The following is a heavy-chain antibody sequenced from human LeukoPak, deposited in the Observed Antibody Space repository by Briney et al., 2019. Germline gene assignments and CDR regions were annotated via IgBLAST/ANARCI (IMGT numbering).Heavy chain of an antibody. J-gene: IGHJ6*02. V-gene: IGHV4-39*01. CDR3: ARRGSGWPYYYYGMDV. CDR2: IYYSGST. D-gene: IGHD6-19*01. CDR1: GGSISSSSYY. Sequence: PSETLSLTCTVSGGSISSSSYYWGWIRQPPGKGLEWIGSIYYSGSTYYNPSLKSRVTISVDTSKNQFSLKLSSVTAADTAVYYCARRGSGWPYYYYGMDVWGQGTTVTVSS.